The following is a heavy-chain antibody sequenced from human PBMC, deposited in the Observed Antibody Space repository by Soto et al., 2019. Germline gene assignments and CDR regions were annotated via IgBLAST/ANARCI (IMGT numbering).Heavy chain of an antibody. CDR3: ARDVGIAADWFDP. CDR2: IIPILGIA. CDR1: GGTFSSYT. D-gene: IGHD6-13*01. V-gene: IGHV1-69*04. Sequence: SVKVSCKASGGTFSSYTISWVRQAPGQGLEWMGRIIPILGIANYAQKFQGRVTITADKSTSTAYMELSSLRSEDTAVYYCARDVGIAADWFDPWGQGTLVTVSS. J-gene: IGHJ5*02.